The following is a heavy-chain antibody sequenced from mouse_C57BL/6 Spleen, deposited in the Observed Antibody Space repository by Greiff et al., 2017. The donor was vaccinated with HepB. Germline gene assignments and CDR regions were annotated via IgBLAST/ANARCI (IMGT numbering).Heavy chain of an antibody. CDR3: ARGVGFHFDY. Sequence: EVKLQESGPGLVKPSQSLSLTCSVTGYSITSGYYWNWIRQFPGNKLEWMGYISYDGSNNYNPSLKNRISITRDTSKNQFFLKLNSVTTEDTATYYCARGVGFHFDYWGQGTTLTVSS. V-gene: IGHV3-6*01. CDR2: ISYDGSN. J-gene: IGHJ2*01. CDR1: GYSITSGYY. D-gene: IGHD1-1*02.